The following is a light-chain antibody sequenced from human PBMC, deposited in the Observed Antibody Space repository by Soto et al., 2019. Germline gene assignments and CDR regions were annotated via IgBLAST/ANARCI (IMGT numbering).Light chain of an antibody. Sequence: QSVLTQPRSVSGSPGQSVTISCTGTSSDVGGYNYVSWYQQHPGKAPKLMIYDVSKRPSGVPDRFSGSKSGNTASLTISGLQAVDEADYYCCSYAGSYSLVFGGGTKLTVL. J-gene: IGLJ2*01. CDR2: DVS. CDR1: SSDVGGYNY. CDR3: CSYAGSYSLV. V-gene: IGLV2-11*01.